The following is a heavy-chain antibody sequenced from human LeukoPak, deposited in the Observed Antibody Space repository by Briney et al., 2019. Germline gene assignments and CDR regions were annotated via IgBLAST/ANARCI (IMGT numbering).Heavy chain of an antibody. V-gene: IGHV4-59*01. D-gene: IGHD5-18*01. CDR3: ARLRSYRNYYYGMDA. CDR1: GGSISSYY. CDR2: IYYSGST. J-gene: IGHJ6*02. Sequence: PSETLSLTCTVSGGSISSYYWSWIRQPPGKGLEWIGYIYYSGSTNYNPSLKSRVTISVDTSKNQFSLKLSSVTAADTAVYYCARLRSYRNYYYGMDAWGQGTTVTVSS.